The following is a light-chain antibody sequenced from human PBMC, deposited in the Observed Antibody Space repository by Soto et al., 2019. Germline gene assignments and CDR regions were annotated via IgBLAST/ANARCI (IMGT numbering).Light chain of an antibody. CDR1: QSISSN. J-gene: IGKJ1*01. CDR2: GAS. V-gene: IGKV3-15*01. CDR3: PQYRT. Sequence: EIVMTQSPATLSVSPGERATLSCRASQSISSNLAWYQQKPGQAPRLLIYGASTSATGIPARFSGSGSGTDFTPTISSLQSEDFAVYYCPQYRTFGEGTKVEFK.